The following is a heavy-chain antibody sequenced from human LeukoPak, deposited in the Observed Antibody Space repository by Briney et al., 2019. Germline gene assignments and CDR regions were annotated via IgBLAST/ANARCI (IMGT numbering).Heavy chain of an antibody. CDR2: IYYSGST. D-gene: IGHD2-15*01. CDR3: ARDLDCGGGSCRDY. V-gene: IGHV4-59*01. CDR1: GGPISSYY. Sequence: SETLSLTCTVSGGPISSYYWSWIRQPPGKGLEWIGYIYYSGSTSYNPSLKSRVTISVDTSKNQFSLKLSSVTAADTAVYYCARDLDCGGGSCRDYWGQGTLVTVSS. J-gene: IGHJ4*02.